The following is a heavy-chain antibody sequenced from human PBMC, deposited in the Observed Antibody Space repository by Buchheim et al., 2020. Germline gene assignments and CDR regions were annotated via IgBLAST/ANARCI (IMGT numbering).Heavy chain of an antibody. Sequence: QVQLQQWGAGLLKPSETLSLTCAVYGGSFSGYYWSWIRQPPGKGLEWIGEINHNGSTNYNPSLKSRVTISVDTSKNQFSLKLSSVTAADTAVYYCARTARPNYYYYYYMDVWGKGTT. V-gene: IGHV4-34*01. J-gene: IGHJ6*03. CDR1: GGSFSGYY. D-gene: IGHD6-6*01. CDR2: INHNGST. CDR3: ARTARPNYYYYYYMDV.